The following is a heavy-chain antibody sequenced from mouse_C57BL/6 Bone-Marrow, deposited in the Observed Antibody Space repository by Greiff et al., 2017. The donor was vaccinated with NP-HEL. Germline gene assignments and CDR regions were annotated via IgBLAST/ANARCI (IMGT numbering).Heavy chain of an antibody. D-gene: IGHD1-1*01. J-gene: IGHJ4*01. CDR1: GFTFSSYG. Sequence: EVQLQESGGDLVKPGGSLKLSCAASGFTFSSYGMSWVRQTPDKRLEWVATISSGGSYTYYPDSVKGRFTISRDNAKNTLYLQMSSLKSEDTAMYYCARRYYYGSYYYAMDYWGQGTSVTVSS. CDR3: ARRYYYGSYYYAMDY. V-gene: IGHV5-6*01. CDR2: ISSGGSYT.